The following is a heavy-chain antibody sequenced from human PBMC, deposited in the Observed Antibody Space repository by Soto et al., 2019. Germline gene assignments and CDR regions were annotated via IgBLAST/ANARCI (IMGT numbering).Heavy chain of an antibody. CDR1: GGSISSYY. J-gene: IGHJ6*02. Sequence: SETLSLTCTVSGGSISSYYWSWIRQPPGKGLEWIGYIYYSGSTNYNPSLKSRVTISVDTSKNQFSLKLSSVTAADTAVYYCARDRRYYDSSGYYYYYGMDVWGQGTTVTVSS. V-gene: IGHV4-59*01. D-gene: IGHD3-22*01. CDR3: ARDRRYYDSSGYYYYYGMDV. CDR2: IYYSGST.